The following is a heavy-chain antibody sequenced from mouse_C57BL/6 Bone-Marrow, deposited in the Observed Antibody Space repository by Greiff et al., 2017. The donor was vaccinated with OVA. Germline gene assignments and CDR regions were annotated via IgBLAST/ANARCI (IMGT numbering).Heavy chain of an antibody. CDR3: ARRWDYDYWYFDD. Sequence: VQLQQPGAELVKPGASVKLSCKASGYTFTSYWMHWVKQRPGRGLEWIGRIDPNSGGTKYNEKFKSKATLTADKPSSTAYMQLSSLTSEDSAVYYCARRWDYDYWYFDDWGKGTTVTVSS. CDR1: GYTFTSYW. CDR2: IDPNSGGT. V-gene: IGHV1-72*01. J-gene: IGHJ1*03. D-gene: IGHD2-4*01.